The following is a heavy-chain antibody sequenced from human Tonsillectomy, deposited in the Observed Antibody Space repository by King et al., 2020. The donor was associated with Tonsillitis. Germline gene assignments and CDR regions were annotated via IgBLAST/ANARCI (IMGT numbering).Heavy chain of an antibody. Sequence: VQLVESGGGLVQPGGSLRLSCAASRFTFSSYAMSWVRQAPGKGLEWVSAISGIGGSTYYADSVKGRFTISRDNSKNTLYLQMNSLRAEDTAVYYCATVTKYYGSYMDVWGKGTTVTVSS. J-gene: IGHJ6*03. CDR3: ATVTKYYGSYMDV. D-gene: IGHD3-3*01. V-gene: IGHV3-23*04. CDR2: ISGIGGST. CDR1: RFTFSSYA.